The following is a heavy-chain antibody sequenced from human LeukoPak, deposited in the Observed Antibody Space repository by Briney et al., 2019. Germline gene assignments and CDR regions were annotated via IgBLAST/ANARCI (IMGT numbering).Heavy chain of an antibody. Sequence: GRSLRLSCAASGFTLSSYDMHWVRQAPGKGLEGVADISYDGSNKYYADSEKGRYTISRDNSQSTRYLQMYSLRAEDTAVYYCARDPGTLIRGAFDIWGQETIGTVSS. J-gene: IGHJ3*02. CDR1: GFTLSSYD. V-gene: IGHV3-30-3*01. CDR3: ARDPGTLIRGAFDI. CDR2: ISYDGSNK. D-gene: IGHD3-22*01.